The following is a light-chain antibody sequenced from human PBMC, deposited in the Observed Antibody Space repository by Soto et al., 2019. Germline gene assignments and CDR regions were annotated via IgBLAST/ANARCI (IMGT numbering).Light chain of an antibody. CDR2: AAS. CDR3: QNYNGPPWT. J-gene: IGKJ1*01. V-gene: IGKV1-27*01. Sequence: DIQMTQSPSSLSVSVGDRVTITCRASQDISDYLAWYQQRPGQVPNLLIYAASTLQSGVPSRFRGSGSGTDFTLNITGLQPEDFATYYCQNYNGPPWTFGQGTKVEIK. CDR1: QDISDY.